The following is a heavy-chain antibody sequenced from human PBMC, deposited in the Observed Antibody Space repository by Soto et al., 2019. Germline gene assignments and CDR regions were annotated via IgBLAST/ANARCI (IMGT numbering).Heavy chain of an antibody. CDR1: GFTFSSYS. V-gene: IGHV3-48*02. CDR3: ARDIPSIVVVPWGDYYYGMDV. D-gene: IGHD2-2*01. J-gene: IGHJ6*02. Sequence: GGSLRLSCAASGFTFSSYSMNWVRQAPGKGLEWVSYISSSSSTIYYADSVKGRFTISRDNAKNSLYLQMNSLRDEDTAVYYCARDIPSIVVVPWGDYYYGMDVWGQGTTVTVSS. CDR2: ISSSSSTI.